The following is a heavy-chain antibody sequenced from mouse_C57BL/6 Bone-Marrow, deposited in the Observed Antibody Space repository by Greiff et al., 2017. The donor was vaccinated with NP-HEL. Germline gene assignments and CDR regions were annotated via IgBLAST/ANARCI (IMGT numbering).Heavy chain of an antibody. V-gene: IGHV5-6*02. CDR3: ARPNYAMDY. Sequence: DVKLVESGGDLVKPGGSLKLSCAASGFTFSSYGMSWVRQTPDKRLEWVATISSGGSYTYYPDSVKGRFTISRDNTKNTLYLQMSSLKSEDTAMYYCARPNYAMDYWGQGTSVTVSS. CDR2: ISSGGSYT. CDR1: GFTFSSYG. J-gene: IGHJ4*01.